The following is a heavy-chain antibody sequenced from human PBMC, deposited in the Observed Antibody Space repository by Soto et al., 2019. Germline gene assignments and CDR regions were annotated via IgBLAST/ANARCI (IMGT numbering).Heavy chain of an antibody. CDR3: AKDIGDGSSWSFDY. CDR1: GFTFDAYA. Sequence: EVQLVESGGVVVQPGGSLRLSCAVSGFTFDAYAMHWVRQAPGKGLEWVSLISWDGVSTYYADSVKGRFTISRDNSKNALYLQMNNLRTEDTALYYCAKDIGDGSSWSFDYWGQGTLVTFSS. CDR2: ISWDGVST. J-gene: IGHJ4*02. V-gene: IGHV3-43*01. D-gene: IGHD6-13*01.